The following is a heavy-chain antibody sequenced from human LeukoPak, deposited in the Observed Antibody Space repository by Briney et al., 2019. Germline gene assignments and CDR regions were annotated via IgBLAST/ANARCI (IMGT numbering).Heavy chain of an antibody. V-gene: IGHV4-34*01. CDR2: INHSGST. J-gene: IGHJ4*02. Sequence: PSETLSLTCAVYGGSFSGYYWSWIRQPPGKGLGWIGEINHSGSTNYNPSLKSRVTISVDTSKNQFSLKLSSVTAADTAVYYCARDLLPGRHFGVVPTTDYWGQGTLVTVSS. D-gene: IGHD3-3*01. CDR1: GGSFSGYY. CDR3: ARDLLPGRHFGVVPTTDY.